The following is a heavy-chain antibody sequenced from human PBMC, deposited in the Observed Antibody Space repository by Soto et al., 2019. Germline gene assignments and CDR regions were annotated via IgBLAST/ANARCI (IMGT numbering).Heavy chain of an antibody. D-gene: IGHD2-15*01. Sequence: GESLKISCKGSGYSSATYWIGWVRQMPGEGLEWMGIIYPSDSDIRYSPSFQGQVTISADKSTTTAYLQWSSLKASDTAIYYCVTRAYCIGGSCYQDYYFDVWGRGTLVNVSS. CDR1: GYSSATYW. CDR2: IYPSDSDI. J-gene: IGHJ2*01. V-gene: IGHV5-51*01. CDR3: VTRAYCIGGSCYQDYYFDV.